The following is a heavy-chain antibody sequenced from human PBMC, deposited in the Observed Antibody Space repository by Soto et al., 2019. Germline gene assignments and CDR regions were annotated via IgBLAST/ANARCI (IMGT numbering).Heavy chain of an antibody. CDR3: ARAASYYDILTGSANWFDP. CDR1: GFTFSDYY. Sequence: GGSLRLSCAASGFTFSDYYMSWIRQAPGKGLEWVSYISSSGSTIYYADSVKGRFTISRDNAKNSLYLQMNSLRAEDTAVYYCARAASYYDILTGSANWFDPWGQGTLVTSPQ. J-gene: IGHJ5*02. D-gene: IGHD3-9*01. CDR2: ISSSGSTI. V-gene: IGHV3-11*01.